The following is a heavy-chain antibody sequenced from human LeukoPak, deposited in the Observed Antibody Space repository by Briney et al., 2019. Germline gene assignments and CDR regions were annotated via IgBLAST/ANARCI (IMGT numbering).Heavy chain of an antibody. D-gene: IGHD3-22*01. V-gene: IGHV4-61*08. CDR1: GGSFRGDYY. CDR2: IYYSGST. CDR3: ARVDDRGHYYDSSGPRKLFDY. Sequence: SETLSLTCTVSGGSFRGDYYWAWIRQPPGKGLEWIGYIYYSGSTNYNPSLKSRVTISVKTSKNQFSLKLSSVTAADTAVYYCARVDDRGHYYDSSGPRKLFDYWGQGTLVTVSS. J-gene: IGHJ4*02.